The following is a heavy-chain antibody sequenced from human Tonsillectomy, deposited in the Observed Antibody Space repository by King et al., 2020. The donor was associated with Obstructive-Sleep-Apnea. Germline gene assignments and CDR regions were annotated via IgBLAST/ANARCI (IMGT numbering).Heavy chain of an antibody. CDR1: GGSLTNYY. J-gene: IGHJ4*02. CDR2: IYYSVIT. V-gene: IGHV4-59*08. Sequence: QLQESGPGLVRPSETLSLTCTVPGGSLTNYYWGWVRQPPRKGPEWVVYIYYSVITNYNPPPRGRGTTSVDTSKNQLSLRGTSVTAADTAEYFCARWNEGFDYWGQGTLVTVSS. CDR3: ARWNEGFDY. D-gene: IGHD1-1*01.